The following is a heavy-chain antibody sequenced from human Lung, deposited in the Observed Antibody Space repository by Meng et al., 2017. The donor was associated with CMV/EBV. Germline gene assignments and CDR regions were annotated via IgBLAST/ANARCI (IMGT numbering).Heavy chain of an antibody. CDR3: ARDYYDSGAYYYTEEYYHGLDV. CDR1: GDSVSSNSAA. CDR2: TYYRSKWYD. Sequence: QTXSLTXXISGDSVSSNSAAWNWIRQSPSRGLEWLGRTYYRSKWYDDYAMAVKSRITINPDTSKNQFSLQLNSVTPEDTAVYYCARDYYDSGAYYYTEEYYHGLDVWGQGTTVTVSS. J-gene: IGHJ6*02. V-gene: IGHV6-1*01. D-gene: IGHD3-22*01.